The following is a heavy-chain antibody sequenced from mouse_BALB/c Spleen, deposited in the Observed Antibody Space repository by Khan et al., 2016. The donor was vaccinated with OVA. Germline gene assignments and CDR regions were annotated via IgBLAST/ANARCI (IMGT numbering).Heavy chain of an antibody. J-gene: IGHJ2*01. CDR1: GYSITSDYA. Sequence: QLQESGPGLVKPSQSLSLTCTVTGYSITSDYAWNWIRQFPGNKLEWLGYISYSGNPKYNPSLKSRISITRDTSENQFFLQLNSVTIEDTATYYCARIYGGDFDYWGQGTTLTVSS. CDR2: ISYSGNP. D-gene: IGHD1-1*01. V-gene: IGHV3-2*02. CDR3: ARIYGGDFDY.